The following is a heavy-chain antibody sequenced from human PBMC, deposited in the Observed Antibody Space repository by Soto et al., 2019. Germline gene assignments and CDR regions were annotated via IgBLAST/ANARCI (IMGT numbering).Heavy chain of an antibody. D-gene: IGHD1-1*01. Sequence: EVQLVESGGGLVQPGGSLRLSCAASGFTFSSYEMNWVRQAPGKGLEWISYISSSSSYIYYADSVKGRFTISRDNAKNSLYLQMNSLRAEDTAVYYCARGRGSTTGTARPGAFDIWGQGTMVTVSS. CDR3: ARGRGSTTGTARPGAFDI. V-gene: IGHV3-48*03. J-gene: IGHJ3*02. CDR1: GFTFSSYE. CDR2: ISSSSSYI.